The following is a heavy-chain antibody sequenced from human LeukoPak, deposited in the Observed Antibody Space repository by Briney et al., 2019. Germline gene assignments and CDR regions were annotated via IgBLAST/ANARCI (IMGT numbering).Heavy chain of an antibody. CDR1: GFTFSNYA. Sequence: GGSLRLSCTASGFTFSNYAMSWIRQAPGKGLEWLSYISSSGYTIYYADSVKGRFTISRDNAKNSLYLQMNSLRAEDAAVYYCARKEYSSSWYAIDYWGQGTLVTVSS. CDR2: ISSSGYTI. J-gene: IGHJ4*02. V-gene: IGHV3-11*01. CDR3: ARKEYSSSWYAIDY. D-gene: IGHD6-13*01.